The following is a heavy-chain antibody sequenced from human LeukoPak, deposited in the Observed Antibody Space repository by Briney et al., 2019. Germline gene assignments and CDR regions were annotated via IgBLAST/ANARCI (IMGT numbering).Heavy chain of an antibody. Sequence: GGSLTLSCAASGFTLSSNYMSWLRQAPGKGLEWVSVIDSGGSTYDAGRVKGRFAISRDNSKNTLYLQMNSLRAEDTAVYYCARGHPWGLVYYMDVWGKGTTVTVSS. CDR3: ARGHPWGLVYYMDV. D-gene: IGHD3-16*01. V-gene: IGHV3-53*01. CDR2: IDSGGST. J-gene: IGHJ6*03. CDR1: GFTLSSNY.